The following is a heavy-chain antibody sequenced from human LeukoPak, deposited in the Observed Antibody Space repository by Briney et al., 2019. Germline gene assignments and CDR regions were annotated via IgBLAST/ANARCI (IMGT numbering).Heavy chain of an antibody. CDR2: IYYSGST. CDR1: GGSVSSGSYY. J-gene: IGHJ4*02. V-gene: IGHV4-61*01. CDR3: ARREVAGTKHFDY. Sequence: PSENLSLTCTVSGGSVSSGSYYWSWIRQPPGKGLEWIGYIYYSGSTNYNPSLKSRVTISVDTSKNQFSLKLSSVTAADTAVYYCARREVAGTKHFDYWGQGTLVTVSS. D-gene: IGHD6-19*01.